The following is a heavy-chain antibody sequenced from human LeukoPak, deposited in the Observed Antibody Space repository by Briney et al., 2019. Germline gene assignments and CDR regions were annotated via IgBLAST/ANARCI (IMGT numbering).Heavy chain of an antibody. V-gene: IGHV3-21*01. Sequence: GGSLRLSCAASGFTFSSYNMNWVRQAPGKGLEWVSSISSSSSYIYYTDSVKGRFTISRDNAKNSLYLQMNSLRAEDTAVYYCARVSLTGYYAFDYWGQGTLVTVSS. J-gene: IGHJ4*02. CDR3: ARVSLTGYYAFDY. CDR1: GFTFSSYN. D-gene: IGHD3-9*01. CDR2: ISSSSSYI.